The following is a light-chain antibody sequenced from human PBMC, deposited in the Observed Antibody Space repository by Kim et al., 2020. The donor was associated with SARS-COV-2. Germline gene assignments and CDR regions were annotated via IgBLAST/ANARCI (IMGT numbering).Light chain of an antibody. CDR1: QSVKNN. CDR3: QQYNDWPLLT. CDR2: GAS. J-gene: IGKJ4*01. Sequence: SPGERVTLSCRASQSVKNNLAWYQQRPGQAPRLLIYGASTMATDISARFSGSGSGTEFTLTIRSLQSEDLAVYYCQQYNDWPLLTFGGGTKVDIK. V-gene: IGKV3-15*01.